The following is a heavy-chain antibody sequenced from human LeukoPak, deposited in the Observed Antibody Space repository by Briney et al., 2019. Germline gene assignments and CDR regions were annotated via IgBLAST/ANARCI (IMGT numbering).Heavy chain of an antibody. J-gene: IGHJ4*02. CDR3: ARDGSQLLYGVLRYYFDY. V-gene: IGHV3-33*01. CDR1: GFTFSSYG. CDR2: IWYDGSNK. Sequence: GGSLRLSCAASGFTFSSYGMHCVRQAPGKGLEWVAVIWYDGSNKYYADSVKGRFTISRDNSKNTLYLQMNSLRAEDTAVYYCARDGSQLLYGVLRYYFDYWGQGTLVTVSS. D-gene: IGHD2-2*02.